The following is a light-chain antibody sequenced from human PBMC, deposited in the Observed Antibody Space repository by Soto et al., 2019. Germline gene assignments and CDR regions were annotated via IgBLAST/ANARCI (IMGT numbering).Light chain of an antibody. CDR2: EVS. J-gene: IGLJ3*02. Sequence: QSALTQPASGSGSPGQSITISCTGTSSDVGTYKYVSWYQQYPGKAPKLMIYEVSNRPSGVSNRFSGSKSGNTASLTISGLQAEDEADYYCYSHARKVFGGGTKLTVL. CDR3: YSHARKV. V-gene: IGLV2-14*01. CDR1: SSDVGTYKY.